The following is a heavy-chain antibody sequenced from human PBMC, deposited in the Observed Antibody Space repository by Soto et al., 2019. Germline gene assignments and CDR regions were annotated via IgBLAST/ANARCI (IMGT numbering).Heavy chain of an antibody. D-gene: IGHD4-17*01. Sequence: QVQLVESGGGVVQPGRSLRLSCAASGFTFSSYAMHWVRQAPGKGLEWVAVISYDGSNKYYADSVKGRFTISRDNSKNTLYLQMNSLRAEDTAVYYWARSTVTKHSALRALGGAGVSLEPFYYWGQGTLVTVSS. CDR3: ARSTVTKHSALRALGGAGVSLEPFYY. V-gene: IGHV3-30-3*01. J-gene: IGHJ4*02. CDR2: ISYDGSNK. CDR1: GFTFSSYA.